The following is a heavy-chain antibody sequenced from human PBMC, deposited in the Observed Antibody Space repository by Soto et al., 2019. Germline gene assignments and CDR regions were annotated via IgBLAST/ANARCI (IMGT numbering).Heavy chain of an antibody. Sequence: PSQTLSLTCAISGDSVSSNSAAWNWIRQSPSRGLEWLGRTYYRSKWYNDYAVSVESRITINPDTSKNQFSLQLNSVTPEDTAVYYCARSIWFGELYSRAPDYWGQGTLVTVSS. V-gene: IGHV6-1*01. CDR3: ARSIWFGELYSRAPDY. CDR1: GDSVSSNSAA. CDR2: TYYRSKWYN. D-gene: IGHD3-10*01. J-gene: IGHJ4*02.